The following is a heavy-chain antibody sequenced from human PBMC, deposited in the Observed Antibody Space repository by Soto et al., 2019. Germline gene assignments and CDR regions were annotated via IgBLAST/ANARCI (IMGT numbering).Heavy chain of an antibody. CDR1: GYSFAGYW. D-gene: IGHD3-22*01. V-gene: IGHV5-10-1*01. CDR3: ARQIYDSDSGPNFQYYFDS. J-gene: IGHJ4*02. CDR2: IDPSDSQT. Sequence: LVESLKISCNGSGYSFAGYWITWVRQMPWKGLEWMGRIDPSDSQTYYSPSFRGHVTISAAKSITTVFLQWSSLRASDTAMYYCARQIYDSDSGPNFQYYFDSWGQGTLVTVSS.